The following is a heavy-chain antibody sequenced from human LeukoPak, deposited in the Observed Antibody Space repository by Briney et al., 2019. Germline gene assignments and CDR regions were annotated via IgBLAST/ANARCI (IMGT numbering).Heavy chain of an antibody. V-gene: IGHV4-61*02. D-gene: IGHD5-12*01. CDR2: ISAGGST. CDR1: GGSISSGSYY. Sequence: SETLSLTCTVSGGSISSGSYYWSWIRQPAGKGLEWIGRISAGGSTNYNPSLKSRVTISVDTSKNQFSLNLNSVTAADTAVYYCARWATGPRLFDYWGQGTLVTVSS. CDR3: ARWATGPRLFDY. J-gene: IGHJ4*02.